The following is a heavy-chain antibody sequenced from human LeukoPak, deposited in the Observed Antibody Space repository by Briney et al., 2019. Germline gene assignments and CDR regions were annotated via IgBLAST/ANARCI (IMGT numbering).Heavy chain of an antibody. D-gene: IGHD3-10*01. Sequence: PGGSLRLSCAASGFTFSSYWMSWVRQAPGKGLEWVANIKQDGSEKYYVDSVKGRFTISRDIAKNSLYLQMNSLRAEDTAVYYCARDLRVTMVRGALQYWGQGTLVTVSS. CDR3: ARDLRVTMVRGALQY. CDR1: GFTFSSYW. CDR2: IKQDGSEK. V-gene: IGHV3-7*01. J-gene: IGHJ4*02.